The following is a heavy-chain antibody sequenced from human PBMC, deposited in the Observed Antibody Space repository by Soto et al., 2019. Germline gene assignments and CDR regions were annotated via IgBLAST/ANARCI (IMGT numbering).Heavy chain of an antibody. J-gene: IGHJ4*02. CDR2: IYWNDDK. CDR3: AHGAYSTYYFDY. V-gene: IGHV2-5*01. CDR1: GFSLSTSGVG. D-gene: IGHD4-4*01. Sequence: GPALVNRTQTLTLTCTFSGFSLSTSGVGVGWIRQPPGKSLEWLALIYWNDDKRYSPSLKSRLTITKDTSKNQVVLTMTNMDPVDTATYYCAHGAYSTYYFDYWGQGTLVTVSS.